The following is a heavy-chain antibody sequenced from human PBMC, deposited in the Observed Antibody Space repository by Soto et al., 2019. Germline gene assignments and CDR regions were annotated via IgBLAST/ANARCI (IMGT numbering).Heavy chain of an antibody. CDR2: ISAYNGNT. D-gene: IGHD2-15*01. Sequence: GASVKVSCKASGYTFTSYGISWVRQAPGQGLEWMGWISAYNGNTNYAQKLQGRVTMTTDTSTSTAYMELRSLRSDDTAVYYCARGAPYCSGGSCYPLPFDYWGQGTMVTVSS. J-gene: IGHJ4*03. V-gene: IGHV1-18*01. CDR3: ARGAPYCSGGSCYPLPFDY. CDR1: GYTFTSYG.